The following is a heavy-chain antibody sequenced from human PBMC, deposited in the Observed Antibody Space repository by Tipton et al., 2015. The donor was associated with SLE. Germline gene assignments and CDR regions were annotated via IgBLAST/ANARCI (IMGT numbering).Heavy chain of an antibody. V-gene: IGHV4-38-2*01. CDR1: GYSISSGYY. J-gene: IGHJ4*02. D-gene: IGHD4-23*01. CDR3: ATSNSFGGNSLY. Sequence: TLSLTCAVSGYSISSGYYWSWIRQPPGKGLGWIGNIYHSGNTYYNPSLRSRVTISVDTPRNRFSLTLTSVTAADTAVYYCATSNSFGGNSLYWGQGTLVTVSS. CDR2: IYHSGNT.